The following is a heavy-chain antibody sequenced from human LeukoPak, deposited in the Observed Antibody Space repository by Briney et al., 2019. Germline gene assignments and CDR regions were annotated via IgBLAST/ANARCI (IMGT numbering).Heavy chain of an antibody. CDR2: INHSGST. V-gene: IGHV4-34*01. CDR1: GGSISSYY. J-gene: IGHJ4*02. CDR3: ARARGPYGSGSYQYFDY. Sequence: SETLSLTCTVSGGSISSYYWSWVRQPPGKGLEWIGEINHSGSTNYNPSLKSRVTISVDTSKNQFSLKLSSVTAADTAVYYCARARGPYGSGSYQYFDYWGQGTLVTVSS. D-gene: IGHD3-10*01.